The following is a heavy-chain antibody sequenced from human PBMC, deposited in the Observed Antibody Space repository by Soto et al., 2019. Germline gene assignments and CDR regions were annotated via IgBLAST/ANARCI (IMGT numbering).Heavy chain of an antibody. D-gene: IGHD1-26*01. J-gene: IGHJ4*02. CDR2: ISAYNGNT. V-gene: IGHV1-18*01. CDR1: GYTFTSYG. Sequence: QVQLVQSGAEVKKPGASVKVSCKASGYTFTSYGISWVRQAPGQGLEWMGWISAYNGNTNYAQKLQGRVTMTTDTSMSIAYMELSSLISDDTALYYCAIERPFGMGATYYFDFCGQGTLVTVSS. CDR3: AIERPFGMGATYYFDF.